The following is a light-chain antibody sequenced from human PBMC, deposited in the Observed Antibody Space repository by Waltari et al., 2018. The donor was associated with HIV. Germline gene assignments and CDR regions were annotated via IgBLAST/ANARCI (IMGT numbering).Light chain of an antibody. CDR3: QQYNKWPRT. V-gene: IGKV3-15*01. CDR2: VAS. J-gene: IGKJ1*01. Sequence: EIVMTQSPATLSVSPGERATLSCRASQSVISKLAWYQQKPGQAPRLLIYVASTRATGIAARFSGSGSGAEFSLTISSLQSEDFAVYYCQQYNKWPRTFGQGTKVEIK. CDR1: QSVISK.